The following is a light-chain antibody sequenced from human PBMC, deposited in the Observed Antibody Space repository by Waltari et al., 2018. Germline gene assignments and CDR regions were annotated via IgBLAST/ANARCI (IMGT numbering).Light chain of an antibody. CDR2: KAS. J-gene: IGKJ4*01. Sequence: DNQMTQSPSTLSASIGDRVTITCRASQSISNLLAWYQQKPGKAPKLLIYKASSLESGVPSRCSGSGSGTEFTLTISSLQPDDFATYYCQQYNTYPLTFGGGTKVEIK. CDR1: QSISNL. V-gene: IGKV1-5*03. CDR3: QQYNTYPLT.